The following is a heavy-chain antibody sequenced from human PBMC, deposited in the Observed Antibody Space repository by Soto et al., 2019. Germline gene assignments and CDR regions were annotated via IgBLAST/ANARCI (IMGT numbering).Heavy chain of an antibody. V-gene: IGHV1-18*01. CDR2: ISAYNGNT. D-gene: IGHD3-16*01. J-gene: IGHJ4*02. CDR3: XRGGTPIDY. CDR1: GYTFTKFG. Sequence: QVQLVQSGAEVKKPGASVKVSCKASGYTFTKFGISWVRQAPGQGLEWMGWISAYNGNTNYAQNFQGRVTMTTATTTSTADMELRSLRYDDTAVNFCXRGGTPIDYWGQGPLVTVSS.